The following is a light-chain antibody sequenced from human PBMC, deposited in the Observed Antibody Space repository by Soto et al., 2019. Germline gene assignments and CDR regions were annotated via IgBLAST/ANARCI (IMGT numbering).Light chain of an antibody. CDR3: SSYTSSSTLV. CDR2: EVS. Sequence: QSALTQPASVSGSPGQSITISCTGTSSDVGGYNYVSCYQQHPGKPPKLMIYEVSNRPSGVSIRFSGSKSGNTASLTISGLQAEDEADYYCSSYTSSSTLVFGGGTKLTVL. V-gene: IGLV2-14*01. CDR1: SSDVGGYNY. J-gene: IGLJ2*01.